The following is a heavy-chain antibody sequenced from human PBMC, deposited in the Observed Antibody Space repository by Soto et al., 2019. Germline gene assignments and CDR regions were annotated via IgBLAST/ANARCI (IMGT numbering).Heavy chain of an antibody. Sequence: ASVKVSCKASGYTFTSYSISWVRQAPGQGLEWMGWLSPYNGNTNYAQNFQGRVTVTTDTSTDTAYMELRSLRSDDTAVYYCATVVGAVTSWGQGALGTVSS. D-gene: IGHD1-26*01. V-gene: IGHV1-18*01. CDR3: ATVVGAVTS. CDR1: GYTFTSYS. CDR2: LSPYNGNT. J-gene: IGHJ4*02.